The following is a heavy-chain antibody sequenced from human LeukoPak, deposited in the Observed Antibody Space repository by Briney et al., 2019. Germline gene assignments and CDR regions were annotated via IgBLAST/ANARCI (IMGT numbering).Heavy chain of an antibody. V-gene: IGHV3-21*01. CDR2: IAGSSGYI. J-gene: IGHJ4*01. Sequence: GGSLRLSCAASGFTFSSYTMNWVRQAPGKGLEWVSSIAGSSGYISYADSVKGRFTISRDNAKKSLYLQMTSMTAEDTAVYYCARDRGAYCGGDCYLGFDYWGRGTLVTVSS. CDR3: ARDRGAYCGGDCYLGFDY. CDR1: GFTFSSYT. D-gene: IGHD2-21*02.